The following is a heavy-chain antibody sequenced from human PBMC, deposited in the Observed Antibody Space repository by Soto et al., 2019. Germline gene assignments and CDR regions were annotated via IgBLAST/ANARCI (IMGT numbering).Heavy chain of an antibody. J-gene: IGHJ6*02. CDR1: GYSLTDNG. CDR2: ISPDSGKT. Sequence: ASVKVSCKASGYSLTDNGITWVLQASGQGLEYVGWISPDSGKTDYAQKFQGRVTMTRDTSINTVYMELSSLRSDDTAVYYCARATIQGTTVLNSYYGMDVWGQGTTVTVSS. V-gene: IGHV1-8*01. CDR3: ARATIQGTTVLNSYYGMDV. D-gene: IGHD1-7*01.